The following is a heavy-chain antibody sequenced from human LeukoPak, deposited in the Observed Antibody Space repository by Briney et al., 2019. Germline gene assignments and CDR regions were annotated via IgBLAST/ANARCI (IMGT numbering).Heavy chain of an antibody. V-gene: IGHV1-18*01. Sequence: ASVKVSCKGSGYTFTSYGISWVRQAPGQGLEWMGWISAYNGNTNYAQKLQGRVTMTTDTSTSTAYMKLRSLRSDATAVYYCARAIAAAGTGGVDYWGQGTLVTVSS. CDR1: GYTFTSYG. D-gene: IGHD6-13*01. CDR2: ISAYNGNT. J-gene: IGHJ4*02. CDR3: ARAIAAAGTGGVDY.